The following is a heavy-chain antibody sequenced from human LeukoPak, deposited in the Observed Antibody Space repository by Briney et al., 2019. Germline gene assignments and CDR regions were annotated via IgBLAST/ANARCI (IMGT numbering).Heavy chain of an antibody. Sequence: ASVKVSCKASGYTFTGYYMHWVRQAPGQGLEWMGWINPNSGGTNYAQKFQGRVTMTRDTSISTAYMELSRLRSDDTAVYYCAREDYGDYDRDTPNWFDPWGQGTLVTVSS. CDR2: INPNSGGT. V-gene: IGHV1-2*02. D-gene: IGHD4-17*01. CDR3: AREDYGDYDRDTPNWFDP. CDR1: GYTFTGYY. J-gene: IGHJ5*02.